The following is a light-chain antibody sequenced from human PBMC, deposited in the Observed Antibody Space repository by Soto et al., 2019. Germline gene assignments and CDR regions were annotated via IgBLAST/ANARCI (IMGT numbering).Light chain of an antibody. CDR1: QSIASN. CDR3: QQYNNWPLT. V-gene: IGKV3-15*01. Sequence: VVMTQSPATVSVSPGERATLSCRASQSIASNLAWYQQKPGQAPRLLIHGASTRATGIPARFSGSGSGTEFTLTISSLQSEDFAVYSCQQYNNWPLTFGQGTRLEIK. CDR2: GAS. J-gene: IGKJ5*01.